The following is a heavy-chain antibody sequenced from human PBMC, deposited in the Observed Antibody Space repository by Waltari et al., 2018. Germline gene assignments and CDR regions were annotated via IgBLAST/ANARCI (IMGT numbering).Heavy chain of an antibody. D-gene: IGHD6-13*01. CDR1: GGTFSSYA. Sequence: QVQLVQSGAEVKKPGSSVKVSCTASGGTFSSYAISWMRRAPGQGLEWMGGIIPIFGTANYAQKFQGRVTITADESTSTAYMELSSLRSEDTAVYYCARAIAGTIPHFDYWGQGTLVTVSS. V-gene: IGHV1-69*12. CDR2: IIPIFGTA. CDR3: ARAIAGTIPHFDY. J-gene: IGHJ4*02.